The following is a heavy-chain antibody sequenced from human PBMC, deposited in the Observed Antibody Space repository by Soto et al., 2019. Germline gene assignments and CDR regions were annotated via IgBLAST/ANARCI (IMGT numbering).Heavy chain of an antibody. J-gene: IGHJ2*01. D-gene: IGHD5-12*01. CDR3: ARGNHRWLQLWYFDL. V-gene: IGHV1-69*12. Sequence: QVQLVQSGAEVKKPGSSVKVSCKASGGTFSNYPISWVRQAPGQGLEWMGGIIPIFGTLNYAQKFQDRFTITADESTSTAYMDLSSLRSEDTAVYYCARGNHRWLQLWYFDLWGRGTLVTVSS. CDR2: IIPIFGTL. CDR1: GGTFSNYP.